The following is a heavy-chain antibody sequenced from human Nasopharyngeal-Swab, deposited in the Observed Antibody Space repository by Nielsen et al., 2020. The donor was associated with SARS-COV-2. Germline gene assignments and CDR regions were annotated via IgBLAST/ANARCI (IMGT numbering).Heavy chain of an antibody. CDR2: ISGSGGST. V-gene: IGHV3-23*01. Sequence: GESLKISCAASGFTFSTYDMSWVRQAPGKGLEWVSAISGSGGSTYYADSVKGRFTISRDNSKNTLYLQMNSLRAEDTAVYYCAKDPTVVTPDWFDPWGQGTLVTVSS. D-gene: IGHD4-23*01. J-gene: IGHJ5*02. CDR1: GFTFSTYD. CDR3: AKDPTVVTPDWFDP.